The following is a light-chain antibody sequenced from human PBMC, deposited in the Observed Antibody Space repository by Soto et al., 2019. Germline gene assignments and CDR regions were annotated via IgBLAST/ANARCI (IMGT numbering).Light chain of an antibody. CDR3: RQRYNWPLP. CDR2: DAS. J-gene: IGKJ4*01. V-gene: IGKV3-11*01. Sequence: IVLTQSPATLSLSPGERATLSCKASQSISNSLGWFKQKPGQAPRLLIDDASNRATGIPARFTGSGSGSDFTLPISSQEPEDFGVFYCRQRYNWPLPFGGGTKVDIK. CDR1: QSISNS.